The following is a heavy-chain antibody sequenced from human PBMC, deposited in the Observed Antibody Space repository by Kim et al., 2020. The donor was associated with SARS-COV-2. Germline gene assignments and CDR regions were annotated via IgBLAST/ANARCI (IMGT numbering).Heavy chain of an antibody. D-gene: IGHD3-10*01. CDR2: IKVDGSKA. V-gene: IGHV3-7*01. CDR1: GFIFRTYW. Sequence: GGSLRLSCVASGFIFRTYWMTWVRQPPGKGLEWVGDIKVDGSKAYYADSVKGRFTISRDNAKNSLYLQMNSLRAEDTAVYYCMSDPGSSWGQCTLVTASS. CDR3: MSDPGSS. J-gene: IGHJ1*01.